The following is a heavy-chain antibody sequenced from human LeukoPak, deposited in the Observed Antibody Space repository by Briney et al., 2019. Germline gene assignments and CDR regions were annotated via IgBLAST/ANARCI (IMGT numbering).Heavy chain of an antibody. CDR1: GGSISSGGYY. Sequence: SQTLSLTCTVSGGSISSGGYYWSWIRQHPGKGLEWIGYIYYSGSTYYNPSLKSRVTISVDTSKNQFSLKLSSVTAADTAVYYCARLFSGWPDKGYWFDPWGQGTLVTVSS. CDR3: ARLFSGWPDKGYWFDP. J-gene: IGHJ5*02. CDR2: IYYSGST. D-gene: IGHD3-10*01. V-gene: IGHV4-31*03.